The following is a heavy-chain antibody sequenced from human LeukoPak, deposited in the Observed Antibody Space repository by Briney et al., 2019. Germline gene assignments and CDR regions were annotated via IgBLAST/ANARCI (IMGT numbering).Heavy chain of an antibody. D-gene: IGHD6-13*01. Sequence: GGSLRLPCAASGFTFSSYAMHWVRRAPGKGLEWVAVISYDGSNKYYADSVKGRFTISRDNSKNTLYLQMNSLRAEDTAVYYCARDRISSSWSSYYYYGMDVWGQGTTVTVSS. CDR2: ISYDGSNK. V-gene: IGHV3-30*04. CDR3: ARDRISSSWSSYYYYGMDV. J-gene: IGHJ6*02. CDR1: GFTFSSYA.